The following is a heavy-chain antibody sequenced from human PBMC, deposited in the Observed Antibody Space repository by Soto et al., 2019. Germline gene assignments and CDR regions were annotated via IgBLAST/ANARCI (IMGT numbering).Heavy chain of an antibody. CDR1: GGTFSSYA. D-gene: IGHD2-2*01. CDR2: IIPIFGTA. CDR3: ARSFRIVLVPDTYYYYYGMDV. Sequence: GASVKVSCKASGGTFSSYAISWVRQAPGQGLEWMGGIIPIFGTASYAQKFQGRVTITADESTSTAYMELSSLRSEDTAVYYCARSFRIVLVPDTYYYYYGMDVWGQGTTVTVSS. J-gene: IGHJ6*02. V-gene: IGHV1-69*13.